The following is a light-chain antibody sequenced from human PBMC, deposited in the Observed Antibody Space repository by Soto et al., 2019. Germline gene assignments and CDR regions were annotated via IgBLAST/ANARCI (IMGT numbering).Light chain of an antibody. V-gene: IGKV1-27*01. Sequence: DIQMTQSPSSLSASVGDRVTITCRASQGISNCLAWYQQKPGKVPKLLIYAASTLQSWVPSRFSGSGSGTDFTLTISRLQPEDIATYYCQKYNGAPPAIFAFGPGTNVDLK. J-gene: IGKJ3*01. CDR1: QGISNC. CDR3: QKYNGAPPAIFA. CDR2: AAS.